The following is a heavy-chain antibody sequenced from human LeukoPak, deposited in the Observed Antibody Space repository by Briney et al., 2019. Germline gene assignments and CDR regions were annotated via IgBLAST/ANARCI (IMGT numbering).Heavy chain of an antibody. D-gene: IGHD3-10*01. CDR2: IYYSGST. V-gene: IGHV4-59*01. J-gene: IGHJ5*02. Sequence: SETLSLTCTVSGGSISSYYWSWIRQPPGKGLEWIGYIYYSGSTNYNPSLKSRVTISVDTSKNQFSLKLSSVTAADTAVYYCARTKLSNYYYGSGGVDWFDPWGQGTLVTVSS. CDR1: GGSISSYY. CDR3: ARTKLSNYYYGSGGVDWFDP.